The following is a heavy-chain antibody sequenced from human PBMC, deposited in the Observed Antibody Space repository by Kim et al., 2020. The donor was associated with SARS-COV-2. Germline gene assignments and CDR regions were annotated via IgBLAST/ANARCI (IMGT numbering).Heavy chain of an antibody. CDR3: ARETRHGYSRGRADTFDI. J-gene: IGHJ3*02. D-gene: IGHD6-19*01. CDR1: GLSVTSNY. CDR2: IYSGGTT. Sequence: GGSLRLSCAASGLSVTSNYMSWVRQTPEKGLEWVSVIYSGGTTFYADSVRGRFTISRHNSKNKLYLQMNSLRTEDTAVYYCARETRHGYSRGRADTFDIWGQGTVVSVSS. V-gene: IGHV3-53*04.